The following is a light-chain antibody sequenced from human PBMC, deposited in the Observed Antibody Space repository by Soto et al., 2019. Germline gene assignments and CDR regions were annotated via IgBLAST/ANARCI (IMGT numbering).Light chain of an antibody. CDR3: CSYVGSSILM. J-gene: IGLJ3*02. V-gene: IGLV2-23*02. Sequence: QSALTQPASMSGSPGQSITISCTGTSSDVGLYNLVSWYQHLPGKAPKLIIYEVNERPSGISDRFSGSKSGNTASLKISGLRDEDEADYYCCSYVGSSILMFGGGTKLTVL. CDR2: EVN. CDR1: SSDVGLYNL.